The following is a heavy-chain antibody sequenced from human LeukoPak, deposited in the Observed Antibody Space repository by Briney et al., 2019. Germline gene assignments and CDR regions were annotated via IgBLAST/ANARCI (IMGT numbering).Heavy chain of an antibody. CDR2: IHPNSGGT. J-gene: IGHJ3*02. CDR1: GYTFTVHY. CDR3: TRDRAFGGVDSFDI. D-gene: IGHD3-16*01. Sequence: ASVKVSCKASGYTFTVHYINWVRQAPGQGLEWMGWIHPNSGGTKYAQKFQGRVTMTRDTSISTVYMEVSRLRSDDTAVYYCTRDRAFGGVDSFDIWGQGTMVTV. V-gene: IGHV1-2*02.